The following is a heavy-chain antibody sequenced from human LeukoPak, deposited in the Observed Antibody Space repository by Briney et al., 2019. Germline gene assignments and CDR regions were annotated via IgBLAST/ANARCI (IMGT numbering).Heavy chain of an antibody. CDR1: GFTFSSYS. CDR2: ISSSSSYI. J-gene: IGHJ6*02. D-gene: IGHD6-13*01. V-gene: IGHV3-21*01. Sequence: GGSLRLSCAASGFTFSSYSMNWVRQAPGKGLEWVSSISSSSSYIYYADSVKGRFTISRDNAKNSLYLQMNSLRAEDTAVYYCARVSSPAAPNRYGMDVWGQGTTVTVSS. CDR3: ARVSSPAAPNRYGMDV.